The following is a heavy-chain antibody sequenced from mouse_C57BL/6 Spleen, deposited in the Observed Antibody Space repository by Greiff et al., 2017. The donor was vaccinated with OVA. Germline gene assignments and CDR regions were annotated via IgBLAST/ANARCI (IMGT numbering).Heavy chain of an antibody. CDR1: GYTFTSYW. Sequence: QVQLKQPGAELVKPGASVKMSCKASGYTFTSYWITWVEQRPGQGLEWIGDIYPGSGSTNYNEKFKSKATLTVDTSSSTAYMQLSSLTSEDSAVYYCARRRDMVTSAMDYWGQGTSVTVSS. CDR3: ARRRDMVTSAMDY. V-gene: IGHV1-55*01. D-gene: IGHD2-2*01. J-gene: IGHJ4*01. CDR2: IYPGSGST.